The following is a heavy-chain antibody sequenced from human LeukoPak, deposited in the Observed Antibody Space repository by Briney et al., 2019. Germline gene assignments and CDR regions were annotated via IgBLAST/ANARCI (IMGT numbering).Heavy chain of an antibody. CDR1: GSTFTTYE. CDR3: GRGGYCSGGTCYRFNAFDI. V-gene: IGHV3-48*03. D-gene: IGHD2-15*01. J-gene: IGHJ3*02. Sequence: GGSLRLSCVASGSTFTTYEMNWVRQAPGKGLEWVSYISPSGSTIYYTDSVKGRFTISTDNAKNSLYLQMNSLRAEDTAVYYCGRGGYCSGGTCYRFNAFDIWGQGTTVTVSS. CDR2: ISPSGSTI.